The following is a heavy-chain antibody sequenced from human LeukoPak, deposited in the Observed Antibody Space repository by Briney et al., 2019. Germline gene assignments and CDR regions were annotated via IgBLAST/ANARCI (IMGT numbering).Heavy chain of an antibody. CDR3: AKSIKAIAVAGLDH. CDR1: GFTFSTYG. J-gene: IGHJ4*02. CDR2: IWDDGSNK. V-gene: IGHV3-33*06. D-gene: IGHD6-19*01. Sequence: GGSLRLSCAASGFTFSTYGMHWVRQAPGKGLEWVAVIWDDGSNKYYADSVKGRFSISRDNSKNTLYLQMNSLRAEDTAVYYCAKSIKAIAVAGLDHWGQGTLVTVSS.